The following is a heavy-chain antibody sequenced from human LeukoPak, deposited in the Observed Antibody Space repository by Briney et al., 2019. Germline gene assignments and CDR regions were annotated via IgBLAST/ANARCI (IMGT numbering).Heavy chain of an antibody. CDR3: AKDVLGSSWSVDY. CDR2: ISYDGSSK. J-gene: IGHJ4*02. Sequence: GGSLRLSCAASGFTFSSYGMHWVRQAPGKGLEWVAVISYDGSSKYYADSVKGRFTISRDNSKNTLYLQMNSLRAEDTAVYYCAKDVLGSSWSVDYWGQGTLVTVSS. V-gene: IGHV3-30*18. CDR1: GFTFSSYG. D-gene: IGHD6-13*01.